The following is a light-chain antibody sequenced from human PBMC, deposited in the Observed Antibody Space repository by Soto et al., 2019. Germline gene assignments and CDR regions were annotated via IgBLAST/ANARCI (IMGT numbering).Light chain of an antibody. CDR2: DVS. V-gene: IGLV2-14*01. Sequence: QSALTQPASVSGSPGLSIALSCTGTSRDVGGYNSVSWYQQQPGKVPKLMIYDVSNRPSGVSNRFSGSKSGNTASLTISGLQAEDEGDYTCSSYTTGGSYVFGTGTKLTVL. J-gene: IGLJ1*01. CDR1: SRDVGGYNS. CDR3: SSYTTGGSYV.